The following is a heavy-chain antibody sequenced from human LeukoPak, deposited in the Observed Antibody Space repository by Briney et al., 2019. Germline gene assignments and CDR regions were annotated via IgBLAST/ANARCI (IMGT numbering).Heavy chain of an antibody. CDR2: IYYSGST. Sequence: SETLSLTCTVSGGSISSSSYYWGWIRQPPGKGLEWIGSIYYSGSTYYNPSLKSRVTISVDTSKNQFSLKLSSVTAADTAVYYCAREDNSGSSPYFDYWGQGTLVTVSS. J-gene: IGHJ4*02. CDR3: AREDNSGSSPYFDY. CDR1: GGSISSSSYY. V-gene: IGHV4-39*07. D-gene: IGHD1-26*01.